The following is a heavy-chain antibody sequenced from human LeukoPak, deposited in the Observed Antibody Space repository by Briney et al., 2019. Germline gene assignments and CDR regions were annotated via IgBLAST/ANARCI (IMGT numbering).Heavy chain of an antibody. V-gene: IGHV4-59*01. Sequence: SETLSLTCSVPGGSLSSYYWNWIRQPPGKGLEGIAYMQNRGINNYNPSLRSRANMSVDTSKSQFSLRLSSVTAADTAVYYCARGTFSGSYLSFDPWGQGTLVTVSS. CDR1: GGSLSSYY. J-gene: IGHJ5*02. CDR3: ARGTFSGSYLSFDP. D-gene: IGHD1-26*01. CDR2: MQNRGIN.